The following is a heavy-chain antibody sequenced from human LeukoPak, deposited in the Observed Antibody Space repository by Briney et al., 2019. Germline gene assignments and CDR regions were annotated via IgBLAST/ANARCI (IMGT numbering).Heavy chain of an antibody. CDR1: GYSISGGYY. J-gene: IGHJ2*01. V-gene: IGHV4-38-2*01. CDR2: IFHSGTT. CDR3: ARLASIAAAADWYFDI. D-gene: IGHD6-13*01. Sequence: SETPSLTCAVSGYSISGGYYWGWIRQPPGNGLEWIDSIFHSGTTYYNPSLRSRVTISVDTSKNQFSLKLTSVTAADTAVYYCARLASIAAAADWYFDIWGRGTLVTVSS.